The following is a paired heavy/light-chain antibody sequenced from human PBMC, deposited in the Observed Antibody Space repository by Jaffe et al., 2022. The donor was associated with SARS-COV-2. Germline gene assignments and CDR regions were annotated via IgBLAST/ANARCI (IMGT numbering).Heavy chain of an antibody. CDR1: GASISSGNYY. CDR2: IYVNGDT. D-gene: IGHD2-15*01. Sequence: QVQLQESGPGLVKPSETLSLTCTVSGASISSGNYYWSWIRQPAGRGLEWIGRIYVNGDTSYSPSLKGRLTISRDTSKSQFSLTLSSVTAADTAVYYCARGRGSGRSHDYWGQGTLVTVSS. V-gene: IGHV4-61*02. CDR3: ARGRGSGRSHDY. J-gene: IGHJ4*02.
Light chain of an antibody. Sequence: QSALTQPASVSGSPGQSITISCTGTSSDIGNYNYVSWYQQHPGKAPKLMISDVSVRPSGVSNRFSGSKSGNTASLTISGLQAEDEADYYCSSYSNTNTLVLFGGGTKLTVL. CDR3: SSYSNTNTLVL. J-gene: IGLJ3*02. CDR1: SSDIGNYNY. V-gene: IGLV2-14*03. CDR2: DVS.